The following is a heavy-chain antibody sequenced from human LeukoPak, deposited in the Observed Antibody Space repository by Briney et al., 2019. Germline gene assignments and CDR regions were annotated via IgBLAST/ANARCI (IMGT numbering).Heavy chain of an antibody. CDR3: ARECFGESTFDS. CDR1: GFSFSGYW. CDR2: INQDGSEK. Sequence: GGSLRLSCAASGFSFSGYWMTWVRQAPGKGLEWVANINQDGSEKYYVDSVKGRFTISRDNAKNSLYLQMNSLTAEDTAVYYYARECFGESTFDSWGQGTLVTVSS. D-gene: IGHD3-10*01. J-gene: IGHJ4*02. V-gene: IGHV3-7*01.